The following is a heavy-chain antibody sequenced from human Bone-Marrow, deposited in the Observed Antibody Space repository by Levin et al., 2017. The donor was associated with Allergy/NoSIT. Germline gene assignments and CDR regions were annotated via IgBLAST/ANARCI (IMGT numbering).Heavy chain of an antibody. Sequence: QPGGSLRLSCAASGFAFDEHTMHWVRRTPGKGLEWVSRINWDGSSIVYADSVKGRFTISRDNAKNSLYLHMNSLRAEDTALYYCAKTFYNSSSSGYFDSWGQATQVTVSS. CDR1: GFAFDEHT. V-gene: IGHV3-9*01. CDR3: AKTFYNSSSSGYFDS. D-gene: IGHD6-6*01. CDR2: INWDGSSI. J-gene: IGHJ4*02.